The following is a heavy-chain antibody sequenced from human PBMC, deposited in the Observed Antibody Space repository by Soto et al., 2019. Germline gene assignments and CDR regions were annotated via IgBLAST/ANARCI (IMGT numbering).Heavy chain of an antibody. Sequence: HVQLVPSGAEVKQPRSSVKVSCKAFGGTYSSYALSWVRQAPGQGIEWIGGIIPLFGTPNYVQNFQCRVTITADKSTSTAYIELASLRSDGSAVYYCASAFSSGWGWDFDYWYQGTLVIVSS. V-gene: IGHV1-69*06. J-gene: IGHJ4*02. CDR1: GGTYSSYA. CDR2: IIPLFGTP. CDR3: ASAFSSGWGWDFDY. D-gene: IGHD6-19*01.